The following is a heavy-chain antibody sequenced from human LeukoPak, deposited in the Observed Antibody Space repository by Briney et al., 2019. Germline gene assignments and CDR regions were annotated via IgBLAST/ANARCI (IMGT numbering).Heavy chain of an antibody. D-gene: IGHD1-14*01. Sequence: ASVKVSCKASGYTFTTYGLSWVRQAPGQGLEWMGWMNPNSGNAGYSQKFQDRVTMTRNTSISTAYMELSSLSSEDTAIYYCARGGWYNGAYTALYYFDYWGQGTLLTVSS. V-gene: IGHV1-8*01. CDR3: ARGGWYNGAYTALYYFDY. CDR2: MNPNSGNA. J-gene: IGHJ4*02. CDR1: GYTFTTYG.